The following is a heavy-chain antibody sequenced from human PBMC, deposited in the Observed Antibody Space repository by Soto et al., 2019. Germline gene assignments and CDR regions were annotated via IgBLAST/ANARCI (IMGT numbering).Heavy chain of an antibody. J-gene: IGHJ4*02. Sequence: QVHLVQSGAEVKKPGASVKVSCKGSGYAFTTYGITWVRQAPGQGLEWMGWISAHNGNTNYAQKLQGRVTVTRDTAKSTASMELRSLRSDGTAVYYCARGRYGDYWGQGALVTVSS. CDR1: GYAFTTYG. CDR3: ARGRYGDY. D-gene: IGHD1-1*01. CDR2: ISAHNGNT. V-gene: IGHV1-18*01.